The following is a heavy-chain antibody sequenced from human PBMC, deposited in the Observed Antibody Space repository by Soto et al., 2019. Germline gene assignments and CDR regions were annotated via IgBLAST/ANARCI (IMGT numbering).Heavy chain of an antibody. CDR3: ARDYYDSSGYGPFDY. V-gene: IGHV3-30-3*01. CDR2: ISYDGSNK. J-gene: IGHJ4*02. Sequence: PVGSLRLSCAASGFTFSSYAMHWVRQAPGKGLEWVAVISYDGSNKYYADSVKGRFTISRDNSKNTLYLQMNSLRAEDTAVYYCARDYYDSSGYGPFDYWGQGTLVTVSS. D-gene: IGHD3-22*01. CDR1: GFTFSSYA.